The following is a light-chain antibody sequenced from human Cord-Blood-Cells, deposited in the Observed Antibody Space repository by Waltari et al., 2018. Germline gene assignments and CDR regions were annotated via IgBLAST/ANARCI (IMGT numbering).Light chain of an antibody. CDR3: SSYAGSNKV. J-gene: IGLJ3*02. V-gene: IGLV2-8*01. CDR1: SSDVGGYNS. CDR2: EVS. Sequence: QSALTQPPSASGSPGQSVTISCTGTSSDVGGYNSVSWYQQHPGKAPKLMIYEVSKRPSGVPDRFSGSKSGNTASLTVSGLQAEDEADYYCSSYAGSNKVFGGGTKLTVI.